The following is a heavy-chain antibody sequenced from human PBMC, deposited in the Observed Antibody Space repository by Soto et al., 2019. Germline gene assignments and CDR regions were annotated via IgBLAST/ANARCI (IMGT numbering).Heavy chain of an antibody. CDR1: VYTFTSYD. CDR3: ASYPWAAAGMKDAFDI. J-gene: IGHJ3*02. CDR2: MNPNSGNT. Sequence: QVQLVQSGAEVKKPGASVKVSCKASVYTFTSYDINWVRHATGQGLEWMGWMNPNSGNTGYAQKFQGRVTMTRNTSISTAYMELSSRRSADTAVYYCASYPWAAAGMKDAFDIWGQGTMVTVSS. D-gene: IGHD6-13*01. V-gene: IGHV1-8*01.